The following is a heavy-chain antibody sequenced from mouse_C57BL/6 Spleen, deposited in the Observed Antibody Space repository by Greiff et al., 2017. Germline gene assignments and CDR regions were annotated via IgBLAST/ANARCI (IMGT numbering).Heavy chain of an antibody. CDR3: ARYGSSHFDY. D-gene: IGHD1-1*01. CDR1: GYTFTSYW. J-gene: IGHJ2*01. V-gene: IGHV1-50*01. Sequence: VQLQQPGAELVKPGASVKLSCKASGYTFTSYWMQWVKQRPGPGLEWIGEIDPSDSYTNYNQKFKGKATLTVDTSSSTAYMQLSSLTSEDSAVYYCARYGSSHFDYWGQGTTLTVSS. CDR2: IDPSDSYT.